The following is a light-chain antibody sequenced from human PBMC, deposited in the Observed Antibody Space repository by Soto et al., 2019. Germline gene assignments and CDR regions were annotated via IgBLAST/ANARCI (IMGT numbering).Light chain of an antibody. J-gene: IGKJ1*01. CDR3: QQSSSTPWT. V-gene: IGKV1-39*01. CDR2: AAS. Sequence: DIQMTQSPSSLSASVGDRVTITCRASQSISSYLNWYQQKPGKAPKLLIYAASSLQSGVPSRFSGSGSGTDFTLTISSLQPEDFATYYCQQSSSTPWTFSQGAKVDVK. CDR1: QSISSY.